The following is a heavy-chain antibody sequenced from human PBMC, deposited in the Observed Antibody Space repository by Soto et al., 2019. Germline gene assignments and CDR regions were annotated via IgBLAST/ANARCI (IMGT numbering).Heavy chain of an antibody. CDR3: ASWSNWNPLYYAGLDV. CDR2: IIPLHNTS. V-gene: IGHV1-69*06. J-gene: IGHJ6*02. Sequence: QVQLLQSGAEVKKPGSSVKVSCKVSGGAFNNYALNWVRHGPGQGLEWLGGIIPLHNTSNYSLKFLGRVTVTADISSTTVYMEWNSLTSDDTATYYCASWSNWNPLYYAGLDVWGQGTTVTVSS. CDR1: GGAFNNYA. D-gene: IGHD1-20*01.